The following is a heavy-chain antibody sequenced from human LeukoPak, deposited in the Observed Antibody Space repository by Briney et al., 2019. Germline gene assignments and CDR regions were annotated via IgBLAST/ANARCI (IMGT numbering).Heavy chain of an antibody. J-gene: IGHJ4*02. Sequence: GGSLRLSRAASGFTFSSYWMSWVRQAPGKGLEWVANIKQDGSEKYYVDSVKGRFTISRDNAKNSLYLQMNSLRAEDTAVYYCARSYDSSGYYYPYYFDYWGQGTLVTVSS. CDR1: GFTFSSYW. V-gene: IGHV3-7*01. D-gene: IGHD3-22*01. CDR2: IKQDGSEK. CDR3: ARSYDSSGYYYPYYFDY.